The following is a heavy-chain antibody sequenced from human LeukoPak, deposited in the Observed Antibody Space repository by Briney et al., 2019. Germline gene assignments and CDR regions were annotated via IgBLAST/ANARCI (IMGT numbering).Heavy chain of an antibody. CDR1: GGSISSYY. CDR3: VSSRYSSSSLDY. V-gene: IGHV4-59*01. CDR2: IYYSGST. J-gene: IGHJ4*02. Sequence: SETLSLTCTVSGGSISSYYWSWIRQPPGKGLEWIGYIYYSGSTNYNPSLKSRVTISVDTSKNQFSLKLSSVTAADTAVYYCVSSRYSSSSLDYWGQGTLVTVSS. D-gene: IGHD6-6*01.